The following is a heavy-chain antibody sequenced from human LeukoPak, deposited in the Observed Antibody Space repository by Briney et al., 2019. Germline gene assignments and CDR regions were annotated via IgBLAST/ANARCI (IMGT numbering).Heavy chain of an antibody. J-gene: IGHJ4*02. V-gene: IGHV1-2*02. CDR2: INPNSGGT. CDR3: ARRIAAAGIYYFDY. Sequence: ASVNVSCKPSVYTFTGYYMLWVRQAPGQGLEWMGWINPNSGGTNHAQKFQGRVTMTRDTSISPAYMELSSLRSDGTAVYYCARRIAAAGIYYFDYWGQGTLVTVSS. CDR1: VYTFTGYY. D-gene: IGHD6-13*01.